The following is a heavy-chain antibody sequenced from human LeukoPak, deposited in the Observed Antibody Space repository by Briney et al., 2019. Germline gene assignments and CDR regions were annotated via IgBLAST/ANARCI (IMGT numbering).Heavy chain of an antibody. J-gene: IGHJ5*02. CDR1: GGTINAYY. D-gene: IGHD6-19*01. CDR3: ARTGGSGRWSDT. Sequence: SETLSLTCTVSGGTINAYYWTWFRQSPGKGLEWIGYIYNSGSTNYNPSLKSRVTMSLDTSKNQFSVKLSSVTAADTAVYYCARTGGSGRWSDTWGQGTLVTVSS. CDR2: IYNSGST. V-gene: IGHV4-59*01.